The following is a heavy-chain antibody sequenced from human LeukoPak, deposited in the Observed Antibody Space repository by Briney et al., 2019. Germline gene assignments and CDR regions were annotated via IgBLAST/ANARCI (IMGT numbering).Heavy chain of an antibody. V-gene: IGHV4-4*07. J-gene: IGHJ4*02. Sequence: SETLSLTCTVSGGSISGYYWSWIRQPAGKGLEWIGRIYTSGTTSYNPSLKSRVTMSVDTSKNQFSLKLSSVTAADTAVYYCARLGYSSGWTYFDYWGQGTLVTVSS. D-gene: IGHD6-19*01. CDR1: GGSISGYY. CDR3: ARLGYSSGWTYFDY. CDR2: IYTSGTT.